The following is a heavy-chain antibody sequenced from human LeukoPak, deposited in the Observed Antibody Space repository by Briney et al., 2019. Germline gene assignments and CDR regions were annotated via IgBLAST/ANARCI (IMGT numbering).Heavy chain of an antibody. CDR1: GFTFSSYG. V-gene: IGHV3-30*02. CDR3: AKDRYSGSYHFDY. CDR2: IRYDGSNK. D-gene: IGHD1-26*01. J-gene: IGHJ4*02. Sequence: PGGSLRLSCAASGFTFSSYGMHWVRQAPGKGLEGVAFIRYDGSNKYYADSVKGRFTICRDNYKNTLYLQMNSLSAEDTAVYYCAKDRYSGSYHFDYWGQGTLVTVSS.